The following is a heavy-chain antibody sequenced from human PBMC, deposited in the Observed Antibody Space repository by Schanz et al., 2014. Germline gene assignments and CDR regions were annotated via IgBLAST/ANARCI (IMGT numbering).Heavy chain of an antibody. CDR2: ISGSGGST. Sequence: EVQLVESGGGLVQPGKSLRLSCAATGFTFGDHALHWVRQAPGKGLEWVSAISGSGGSTYYADSVKGRFTISRDNSKNTLYLQMNSLRAADTAVYYCARDPNYDILTGYYVGYYFDYWGQGSLVTVSS. D-gene: IGHD3-9*01. CDR3: ARDPNYDILTGYYVGYYFDY. J-gene: IGHJ4*02. V-gene: IGHV3-23*04. CDR1: GFTFGDHA.